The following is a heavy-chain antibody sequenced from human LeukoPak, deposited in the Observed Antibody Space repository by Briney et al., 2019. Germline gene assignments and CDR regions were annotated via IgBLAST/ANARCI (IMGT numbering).Heavy chain of an antibody. V-gene: IGHV4-34*01. J-gene: IGHJ4*02. CDR1: GGSFSGYY. D-gene: IGHD2/OR15-2a*01. CDR3: ARGRFYARY. Sequence: SETLSLTCAVYGGSFSGYYWSWIRKPPGKGLEWIGEINHSGSTNYNPSLKSRVTISVDTSKNQFSLKLSSVTAADTAVYYCARGRFYARYWGQGTLVTVSS. CDR2: INHSGST.